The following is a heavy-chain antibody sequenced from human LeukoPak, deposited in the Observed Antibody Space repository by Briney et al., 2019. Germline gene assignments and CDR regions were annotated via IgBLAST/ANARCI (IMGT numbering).Heavy chain of an antibody. CDR2: INNGGSTT. Sequence: GGSLRLSCAASGFTFRSYWMHWVRQAPGKGLGWVSAINNGGSTTAYADSVKGRFTISRDNAKNTLYLQMNSLRAEDTAVYYCARRAPTRYFDYWGQGTLVTVSS. V-gene: IGHV3-74*01. CDR1: GFTFRSYW. D-gene: IGHD5-24*01. J-gene: IGHJ4*02. CDR3: ARRAPTRYFDY.